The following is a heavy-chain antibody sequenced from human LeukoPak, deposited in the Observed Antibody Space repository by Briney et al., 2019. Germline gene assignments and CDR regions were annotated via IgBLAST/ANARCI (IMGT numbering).Heavy chain of an antibody. CDR1: GFTFSSYA. J-gene: IGHJ4*02. Sequence: PGGSLRLSCAASGFTFSSYAMIWVRQAPGKGLEWVSAISGSGGSTYYADSVKGRFTISRDNSKNTLYLQMNSLRAEDTAVYYCAKVFRGVLVPVALDYWGQGTLVTVSS. V-gene: IGHV3-23*01. CDR3: AKVFRGVLVPVALDY. D-gene: IGHD2-2*01. CDR2: ISGSGGST.